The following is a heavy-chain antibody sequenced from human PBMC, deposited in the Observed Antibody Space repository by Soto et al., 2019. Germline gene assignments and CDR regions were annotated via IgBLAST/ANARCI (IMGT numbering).Heavy chain of an antibody. Sequence: DSMKGRFTISRDNAKNSLYLQMNNLRAEDTAVYYCARDLGYYDSSGYLDYWGQGTLVTVSS. D-gene: IGHD3-22*01. CDR3: ARDLGYYDSSGYLDY. V-gene: IGHV3-11*01. J-gene: IGHJ4*02.